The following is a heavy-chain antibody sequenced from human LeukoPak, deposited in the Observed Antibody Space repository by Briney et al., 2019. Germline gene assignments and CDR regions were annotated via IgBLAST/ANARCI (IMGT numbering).Heavy chain of an antibody. V-gene: IGHV1-18*01. CDR2: ISAYNGNT. J-gene: IGHJ4*02. CDR1: GYTFTSYG. CDR3: ARDRLNIVVVPAAIPDY. D-gene: IGHD2-2*01. Sequence: ASVKVSCKASGYTFTSYGISWVRQAPGQGLEWLGWISAYNGNTNYAQKLQGRVTMTTDTSTSTAYMEVRSLRPDDTAVYYCARDRLNIVVVPAAIPDYWGQGTLVTVSS.